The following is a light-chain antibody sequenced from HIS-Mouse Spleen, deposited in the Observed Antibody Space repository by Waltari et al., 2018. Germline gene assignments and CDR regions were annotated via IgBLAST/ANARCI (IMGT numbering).Light chain of an antibody. CDR2: KAS. CDR3: QQYNSYLLT. J-gene: IGKJ4*01. CDR1: QSISSW. V-gene: IGKV1-5*03. Sequence: DIQMTQSPSTLSASVGDSVNITCRASQSISSWLAWYQQKPGKAPKLLIYKASSLESGVPSRFSGSGSGTEFTLTISSLQPDDFATYYCQQYNSYLLTFGGGTKVEIK.